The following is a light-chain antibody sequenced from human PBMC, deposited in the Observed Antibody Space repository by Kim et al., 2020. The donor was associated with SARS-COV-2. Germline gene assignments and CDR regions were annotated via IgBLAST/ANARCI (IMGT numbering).Light chain of an antibody. Sequence: GQRVTISCSGSNSNIGRFIVNWYQQLPGTAPKLLIYSNNQWPSGVPDRFSGSKSGTSASLAISGLQSEDEADYYCSAWDDSLQSWVFGGGTQLTVL. CDR3: SAWDDSLQSWV. CDR1: NSNIGRFI. V-gene: IGLV1-44*01. J-gene: IGLJ3*02. CDR2: SNN.